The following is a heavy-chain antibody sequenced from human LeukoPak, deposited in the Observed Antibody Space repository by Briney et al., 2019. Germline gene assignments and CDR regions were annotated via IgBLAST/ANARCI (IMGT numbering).Heavy chain of an antibody. D-gene: IGHD3-22*01. CDR3: TRASGVYYDSSGYYDY. CDR1: GGSISSGGYY. J-gene: IGHJ4*02. Sequence: PSETLSLTCTVSGGSISSGGYYWSWIRQHPGKGLEWIGYIYYSGSTYYNPSLKSRVTISVDTSKNQFSLKLSSVTAADTAVYYCTRASGVYYDSSGYYDYWGQGTLVTVSS. V-gene: IGHV4-31*03. CDR2: IYYSGST.